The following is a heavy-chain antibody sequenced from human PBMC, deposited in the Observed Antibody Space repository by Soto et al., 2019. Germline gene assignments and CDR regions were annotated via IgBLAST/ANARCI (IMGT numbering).Heavy chain of an antibody. CDR3: ASSSSWYENWFDP. J-gene: IGHJ5*02. V-gene: IGHV4-30-2*01. CDR1: GGSISSGGYS. Sequence: SETLSLTCAVSGGSISSGGYSWSWIRQPPGKGLEWIGYIYHSGSTYYNPSLKSRVTISVDRSKNQFSLKLSSVTAADTAVYYCASSSSWYENWFDPWGQGTLVTVS. CDR2: IYHSGST. D-gene: IGHD6-13*01.